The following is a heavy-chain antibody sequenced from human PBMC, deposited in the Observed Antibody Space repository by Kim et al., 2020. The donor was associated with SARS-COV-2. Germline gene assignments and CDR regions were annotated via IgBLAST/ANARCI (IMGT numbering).Heavy chain of an antibody. CDR2: TRDKANSYTT. J-gene: IGHJ4*02. D-gene: IGHD2-15*01. CDR3: TRLVRDVATGDF. V-gene: IGHV3-72*01. CDR1: GFIISDHY. Sequence: GGSLRLSCAVSGFIISDHYMDWVRQAPGKGLEWVGRTRDKANSYTTEYAASVRGRFTISRDDSRNSVYLQMKSLKSEDTAVYYCTRLVRDVATGDFWGQGTLVTVSS.